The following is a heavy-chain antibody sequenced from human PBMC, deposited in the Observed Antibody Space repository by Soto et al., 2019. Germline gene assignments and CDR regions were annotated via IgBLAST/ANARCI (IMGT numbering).Heavy chain of an antibody. CDR2: IYYSGST. V-gene: IGHV4-39*01. J-gene: IGHJ4*02. Sequence: TSETLSLTCTVSGGSISSSSYYWGWIRQPPGKGLEWIGSIYYSGSTYYNPSLKSRVTISVDTSKNQFSLKLSSMTAADTAVYYCASALSRYSSGWYTYYFDYWGQGTLVTVSS. CDR3: ASALSRYSSGWYTYYFDY. D-gene: IGHD6-19*01. CDR1: GGSISSSSYY.